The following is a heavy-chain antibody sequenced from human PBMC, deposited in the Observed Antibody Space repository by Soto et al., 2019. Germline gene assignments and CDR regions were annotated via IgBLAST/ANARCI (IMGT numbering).Heavy chain of an antibody. CDR2: INAGNGNT. V-gene: IGHV1-3*01. J-gene: IGHJ6*02. CDR3: ASGIFGGVGADYGKDV. CDR1: GYTFTIYA. Sequence: GASVKVSCKASGYTFTIYAMHWVRQAPGQRLEWMGWINAGNGNTKYSQKFQGRVTITRDTSASTAYMELSSLRSEDTAVYYCASGIFGGVGADYGKDVWGQGTTVTVS. D-gene: IGHD3-3*01.